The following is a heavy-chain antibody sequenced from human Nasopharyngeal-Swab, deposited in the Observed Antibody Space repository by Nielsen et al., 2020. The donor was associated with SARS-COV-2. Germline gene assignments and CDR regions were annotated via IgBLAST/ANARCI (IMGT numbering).Heavy chain of an antibody. J-gene: IGHJ4*02. Sequence: ASVKVSCKVSGYTLTELSMHWVRQAPGKGLVWMGGFDPEDGETIYAQKFQGRVTMTEDTSTDTAYMELRSLRSDDTAVYYCARVGDFEYSSSFFDYWGQGTLVTVSS. V-gene: IGHV1-24*01. CDR1: GYTLTELS. CDR3: ARVGDFEYSSSFFDY. CDR2: FDPEDGET. D-gene: IGHD6-6*01.